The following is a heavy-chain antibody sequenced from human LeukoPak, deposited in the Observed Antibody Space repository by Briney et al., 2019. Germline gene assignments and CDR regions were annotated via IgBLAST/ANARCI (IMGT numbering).Heavy chain of an antibody. Sequence: SETLSLTCTVSGGSISSSSYYWGWIRQPPGKGLEWIGSIYYSGSTYYNPSLKSRVTISVDTSKNQFSLKLSSVTAADTAVYYCARQYCSSTSCYYYYYHMDVWGKGTTVTVSS. CDR3: ARQYCSSTSCYYYYYHMDV. J-gene: IGHJ6*03. V-gene: IGHV4-39*01. CDR1: GGSISSSSYY. D-gene: IGHD2-2*01. CDR2: IYYSGST.